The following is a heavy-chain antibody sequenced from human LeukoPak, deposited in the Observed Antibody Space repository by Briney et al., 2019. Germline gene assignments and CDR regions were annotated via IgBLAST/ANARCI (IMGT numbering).Heavy chain of an antibody. D-gene: IGHD2-2*01. J-gene: IGHJ4*02. CDR3: ARGRTGAAALDF. Sequence: SETLSLTCAVYGESFSDHYGTWIRQPPGKGLEWIGESTHSGSTNYNPSLKSRVTTSVDTSKSQFSLKLTSMTAADTAVYYCARGRTGAAALDFWGPGTLVTVSS. CDR1: GESFSDHY. CDR2: STHSGST. V-gene: IGHV4-34*01.